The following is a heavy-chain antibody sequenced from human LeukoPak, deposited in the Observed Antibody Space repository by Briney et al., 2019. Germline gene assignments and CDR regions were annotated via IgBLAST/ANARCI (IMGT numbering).Heavy chain of an antibody. Sequence: SEALSLTCTVSGGSISSYYWSWIRQPPGKGLEWIGYIYYSGSTNYNPSLKSRVTISVDTSKNQFSLKLSSVTAADTAVYYCASALYDSSVADAFDIWGPGTMVTVSS. J-gene: IGHJ3*02. D-gene: IGHD3-22*01. CDR2: IYYSGST. V-gene: IGHV4-59*01. CDR3: ASALYDSSVADAFDI. CDR1: GGSISSYY.